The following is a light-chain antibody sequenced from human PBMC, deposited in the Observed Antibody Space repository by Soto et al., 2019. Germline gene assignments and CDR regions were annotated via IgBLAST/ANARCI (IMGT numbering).Light chain of an antibody. J-gene: IGKJ4*01. Sequence: DIQMTQSPSSLSASVGDRFTITCQASQDISNYLNWYQQKPGKAPKLLIYDASNLETGVPSRFSGSGSGTDFTFTISSLQPEDIATYYCQQYDNLPRTFGGGTKVDI. CDR3: QQYDNLPRT. CDR2: DAS. V-gene: IGKV1-33*01. CDR1: QDISNY.